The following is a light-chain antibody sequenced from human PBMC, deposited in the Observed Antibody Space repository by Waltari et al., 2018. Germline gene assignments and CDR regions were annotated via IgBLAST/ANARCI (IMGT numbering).Light chain of an antibody. J-gene: IGLJ2*01. CDR3: CSYAGSYTWV. Sequence: QSALTQPRSASGSPGPSVPLSCPVTTRDVGGYNHVSWYQQHPGKAPKLMIYDVSKRPSGVPDRFSGSKSGNTASLTISGLQAEEEADYYCCSYAGSYTWVFGGGTKLTVL. CDR1: TRDVGGYNH. CDR2: DVS. V-gene: IGLV2-11*01.